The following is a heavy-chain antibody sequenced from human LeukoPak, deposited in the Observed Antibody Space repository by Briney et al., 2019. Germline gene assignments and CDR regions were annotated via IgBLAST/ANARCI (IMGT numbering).Heavy chain of an antibody. J-gene: IGHJ4*02. V-gene: IGHV1-8*03. CDR2: MNPNSGNT. D-gene: IGHD3-22*01. Sequence: ASVKVSCKASGYTFTSYDINWVRQATGQGLEWMGWMNPNSGNTGYAQKFQGRVTITRNTTISTAYMELSSLGSEDTAVYYCARGPPSQRYYYDSSGYYLNYWGQGTLVTVSS. CDR1: GYTFTSYD. CDR3: ARGPPSQRYYYDSSGYYLNY.